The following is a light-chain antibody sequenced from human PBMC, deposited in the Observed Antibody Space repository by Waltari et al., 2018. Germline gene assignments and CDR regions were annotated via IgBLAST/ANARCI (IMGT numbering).Light chain of an antibody. V-gene: IGKV2-30*01. CDR2: KVS. J-gene: IGKJ1*01. Sequence: DVVMNQSPISLPVTLGQPASITCRSRQTLVSSAGNTYFNWFQQRPGQSPRRLLYKVSNRDSGVPDRFSGSGSGTDFTLRISRVEAEDVGVYYCMQGTHRPWTFGQGTKVEIK. CDR1: QTLVSSAGNTY. CDR3: MQGTHRPWT.